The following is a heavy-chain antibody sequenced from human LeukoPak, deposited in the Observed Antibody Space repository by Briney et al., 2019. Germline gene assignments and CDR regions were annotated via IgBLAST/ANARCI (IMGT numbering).Heavy chain of an antibody. CDR3: ARGTLYSGWSYYLDY. CDR1: GGSISSYY. D-gene: IGHD6-19*01. Sequence: SETLSLTCTVSGGSISSYYWSWIRQPAGKGLEWIGRIYSRGSTNYNPSLKSRVTMSVDTSKNQFSLKLSSVTAADTAVYYCARGTLYSGWSYYLDYWGQGTLVTVSS. J-gene: IGHJ4*02. V-gene: IGHV4-4*07. CDR2: IYSRGST.